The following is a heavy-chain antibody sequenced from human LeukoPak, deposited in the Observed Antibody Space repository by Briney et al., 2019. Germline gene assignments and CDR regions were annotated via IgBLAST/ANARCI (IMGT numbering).Heavy chain of an antibody. D-gene: IGHD3-22*01. V-gene: IGHV3-9*01. CDR3: AKDALHSTTYYYDSSGYPDY. J-gene: IGHJ4*02. Sequence: GGSLRLSCAASGFTFDDYAMHWVRQAPGKGLDWVSGISWNSGSIGYADSVKGRFTISRDNAKNSLYLQMNSLRAEDTALYYCAKDALHSTTYYYDSSGYPDYWGQGTLVTVSS. CDR2: ISWNSGSI. CDR1: GFTFDDYA.